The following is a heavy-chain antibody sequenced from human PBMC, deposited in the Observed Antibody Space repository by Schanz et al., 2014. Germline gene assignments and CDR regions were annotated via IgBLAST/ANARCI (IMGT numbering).Heavy chain of an antibody. J-gene: IGHJ4*02. D-gene: IGHD3-10*01. CDR1: GGSSSDCY. CDR2: INHSGGT. V-gene: IGHV4-34*01. Sequence: QVQLQQWGAGLLKASETLSLTCAVYGGSSSDCYWSWIRQPPGKGLEWIGEINHSGGTNYNPSLKSRAPMSVDTSKNQFSLILTSVTAADTAVYYCELITLDRGVRNDYWGQGTLVSVSS. CDR3: ELITLDRGVRNDY.